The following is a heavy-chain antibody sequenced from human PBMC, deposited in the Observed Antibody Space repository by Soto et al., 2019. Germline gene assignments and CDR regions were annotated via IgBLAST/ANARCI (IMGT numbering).Heavy chain of an antibody. V-gene: IGHV4-30-4*01. J-gene: IGHJ4*02. CDR3: ARASGDSSGSSFDY. CDR1: GGSISSAENF. CDR2: INYSGHT. Sequence: QVQLQESGPGLVRPSQTLSLRCSVSGGSISSAENFWSWVRQPPGKGLEWIGYINYSGHTYFNPSLQNRPAISVDTSHTPFSPRLTSVTAADTAVYYCARASGDSSGSSFDYWGQGTLVTVPS. D-gene: IGHD3-22*01.